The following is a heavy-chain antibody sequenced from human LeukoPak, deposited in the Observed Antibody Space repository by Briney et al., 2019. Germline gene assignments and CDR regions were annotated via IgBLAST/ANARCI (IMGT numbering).Heavy chain of an antibody. CDR1: GFIFSSYS. D-gene: IGHD3-10*01. CDR3: ARSQSPRITMVRGVTWDY. J-gene: IGHJ4*02. V-gene: IGHV3-21*01. CDR2: ISGSSSYI. Sequence: PGGSLRLSCAASGFIFSSYSMNWVRQAPGKGLEWVSSISGSSSYIYYADSVKGRFTISRDNAKNSLYLQMNSLRAEDTVVYYCARSQSPRITMVRGVTWDYWGQGTLVTVSS.